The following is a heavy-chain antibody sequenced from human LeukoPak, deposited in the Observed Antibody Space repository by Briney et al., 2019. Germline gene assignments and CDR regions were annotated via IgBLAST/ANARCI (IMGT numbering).Heavy chain of an antibody. V-gene: IGHV4-39*07. Sequence: SETLSLTCTVSGGSISSSSYYWGWIRQPPGKGLEWIGTIFYSGSTYYNPSLKSRVTISIDTSKNQFSLGLSSVTAADTAVYYCARVGDGYRNGYYYYYYMDVWGKGTTVTISS. J-gene: IGHJ6*03. CDR3: ARVGDGYRNGYYYYYYMDV. D-gene: IGHD5-24*01. CDR2: IFYSGST. CDR1: GGSISSSSYY.